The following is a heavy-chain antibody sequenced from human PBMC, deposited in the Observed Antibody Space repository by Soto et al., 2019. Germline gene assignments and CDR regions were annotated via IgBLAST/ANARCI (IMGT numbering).Heavy chain of an antibody. CDR1: GFSLNASGVR. D-gene: IGHD5-18*01. CDR3: AHGEYSSDGWCFFDY. CDR2: LYWDDGK. V-gene: IGHV2-5*02. Sequence: SGPTLVNPTQTLTLTCTLSGFSLNASGVRVGWIRQPPGKALEWLALLYWDDGKRYSPSLKNRLTVTKDTLKNQVVLTMTNMDPADTGTYYCAHGEYSSDGWCFFDYWGQGTLVTVSS. J-gene: IGHJ4*02.